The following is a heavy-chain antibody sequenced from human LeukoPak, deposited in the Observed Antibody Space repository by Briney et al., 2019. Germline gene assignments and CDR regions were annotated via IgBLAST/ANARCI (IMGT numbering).Heavy chain of an antibody. V-gene: IGHV4-61*02. CDR2: IYTSGST. Sequence: SETLSLTCTVSGGSISSGSYYWSWIRQPAGKGLEWIGRIYTSGSTNYNPSLKSRVTISVDTSKNQSSLKLSSVTAADTAVYYCAREPRVRYGSGSSNWFDPWGQGTLVTVSS. CDR3: AREPRVRYGSGSSNWFDP. J-gene: IGHJ5*02. D-gene: IGHD3-10*01. CDR1: GGSISSGSYY.